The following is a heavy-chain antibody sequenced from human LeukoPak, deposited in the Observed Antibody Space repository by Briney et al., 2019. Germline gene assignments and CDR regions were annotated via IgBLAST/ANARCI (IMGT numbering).Heavy chain of an antibody. V-gene: IGHV3-66*02. CDR1: GLTVSSNY. CDR2: IYSDGST. CDR3: TNLPTY. Sequence: GGSLRLSCAASGLTVSSNYMTWVRQAPGKGLEWVSVIYSDGSTFYADSVKGRFTISRDNSKNTLYLQMDSLRPEDTAVYYCTNLPTYWGQGTLVTVSS. J-gene: IGHJ4*02.